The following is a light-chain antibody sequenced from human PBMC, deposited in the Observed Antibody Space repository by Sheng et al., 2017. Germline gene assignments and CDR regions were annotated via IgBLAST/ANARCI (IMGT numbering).Light chain of an antibody. CDR2: STN. J-gene: IGLJ3*02. V-gene: IGLV1-44*01. CDR3: AVWDDNLNGV. Sequence: QPVLTQPPSASGTPGQRVTISCSGSSSNIGDNTVNWYQLLPGTAPKLLIYSTNQRPSGVPDRFSGSKSGTSASLAISGLQSEDEADYYCAVWDDNLNGVFGGGTELTVL. CDR1: SSNIGDNT.